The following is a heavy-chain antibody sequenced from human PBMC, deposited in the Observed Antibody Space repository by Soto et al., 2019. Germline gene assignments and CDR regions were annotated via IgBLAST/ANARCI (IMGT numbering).Heavy chain of an antibody. Sequence: EVQLVESGGGLVQPGGSLGRSCAASGFTCDSNSMNWVRQAPGKGPEWISYISGSGSVTWYADSVKGRFTISRDNAKNSVSLQINSLTVDDTAVYYCARDYWRVMTGVTPLYAWGPGTLVAVSP. CDR1: GFTCDSNS. CDR2: ISGSGSVT. D-gene: IGHD2-21*02. V-gene: IGHV3-48*01. J-gene: IGHJ5*02. CDR3: ARDYWRVMTGVTPLYA.